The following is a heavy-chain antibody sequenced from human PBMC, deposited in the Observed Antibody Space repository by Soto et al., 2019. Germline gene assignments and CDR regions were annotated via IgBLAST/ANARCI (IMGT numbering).Heavy chain of an antibody. V-gene: IGHV4-39*01. D-gene: IGHD3-3*02. J-gene: IGHJ4*02. CDR2: MFYGVST. CDR1: GSSINSSGYY. CDR3: ARLPSRHLVDY. Sequence: LSLTCTVSGSSINSSGYYWGWIRQPPGKGLEWIGSMFYGVSTYYNPSLKSRVTVSVDTSKNQFSLNLRSVTAADTAVYYCARLPSRHLVDYWGQGTLVTVYS.